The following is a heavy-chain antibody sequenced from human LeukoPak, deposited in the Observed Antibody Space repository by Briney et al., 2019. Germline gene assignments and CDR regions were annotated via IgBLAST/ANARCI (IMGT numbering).Heavy chain of an antibody. CDR3: ARVRFYGSLDYYYGMDV. Sequence: PGGSLRLSCAASGFTFSSYSMNWVRQAPGKGLEWVSSISSSSSYIYYADSVKGRFTISRDNAKNSLYLQMNSLRAEDTAVYYCARVRFYGSLDYYYGMDVWGQGTTVTVSS. J-gene: IGHJ6*02. CDR2: ISSSSSYI. V-gene: IGHV3-21*01. D-gene: IGHD3-22*01. CDR1: GFTFSSYS.